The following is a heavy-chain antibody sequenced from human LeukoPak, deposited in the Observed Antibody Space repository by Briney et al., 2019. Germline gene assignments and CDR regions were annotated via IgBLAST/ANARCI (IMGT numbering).Heavy chain of an antibody. Sequence: PSETLSLTCTVSGGSVSTYFWSWIRQPPVKGLEWIAYMDYGGTTNYNPSLRSRVTISIDTSKNQFSLSLSSVTAAETAVYYCVRDIRFIGATHYFDYWGQGTLVTVSS. D-gene: IGHD1-26*01. V-gene: IGHV4-59*02. CDR2: MDYGGTT. J-gene: IGHJ4*02. CDR3: VRDIRFIGATHYFDY. CDR1: GGSVSTYF.